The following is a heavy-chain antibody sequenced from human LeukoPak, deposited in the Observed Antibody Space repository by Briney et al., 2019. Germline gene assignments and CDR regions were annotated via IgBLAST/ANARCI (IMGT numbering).Heavy chain of an antibody. CDR1: GFTFRSYA. Sequence: GGSLRLSCAASGFTFRSYAMSWVRQAPGKGLEWVSAISGSGDNTYYADSVKGRFTISRDNSENTLYLQMNSLRDDDTAVYYCARSNIATRRGDNWFDPWGQGTLVTVSS. CDR2: ISGSGDNT. CDR3: ARSNIATRRGDNWFDP. J-gene: IGHJ5*02. D-gene: IGHD6-6*01. V-gene: IGHV3-23*01.